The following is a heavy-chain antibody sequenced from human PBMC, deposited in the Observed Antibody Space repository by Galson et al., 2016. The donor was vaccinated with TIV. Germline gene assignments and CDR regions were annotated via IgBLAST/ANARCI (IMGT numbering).Heavy chain of an antibody. D-gene: IGHD3-3*01. CDR3: ARESGETVLGVVIRSVFDY. CDR2: IDTSGNT. Sequence: SETLSLTCTVSDDSISWHYWSWIRQPAGKGLEWIGRIDTSGNTNYNPSLKSRVTMSVDMSKSQFSLKLTSVTAADTAVYYCARESGETVLGVVIRSVFDYWGQGSLVTVSS. V-gene: IGHV4-4*07. CDR1: DDSISWHY. J-gene: IGHJ4*02.